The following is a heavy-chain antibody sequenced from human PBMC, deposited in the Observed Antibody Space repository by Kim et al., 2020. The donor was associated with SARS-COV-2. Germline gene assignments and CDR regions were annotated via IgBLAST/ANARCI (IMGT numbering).Heavy chain of an antibody. CDR3: SGSSGWYSPDH. Sequence: SETLSLTCAVSGVSITSATCWTWVRQPPGKGLEWIGEMFHSGTTNYNTSLKSRVTISVDKSKNNFFLILHSVTAAATAAYYYSGSSGWYSPDHRGQGNLV. CDR1: GVSITSATC. CDR2: MFHSGTT. J-gene: IGHJ1*01. V-gene: IGHV4-4*02. D-gene: IGHD6-19*01.